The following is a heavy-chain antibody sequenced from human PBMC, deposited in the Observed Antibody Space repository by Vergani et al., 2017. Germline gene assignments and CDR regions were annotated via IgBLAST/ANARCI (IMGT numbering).Heavy chain of an antibody. D-gene: IGHD2-15*01. Sequence: QVQLVQSGAEVKKPGASVKVSCKASGYTFTSYDINWVRQATGQGLEWMGWMNPNSGNKGYAQKFQGRVTMTRNTSISTAYMELSSLRSEDTAVYYCATASRRYCSGGSCLWYFDLWGRGTLVTVSS. CDR2: MNPNSGNK. V-gene: IGHV1-8*01. CDR1: GYTFTSYD. J-gene: IGHJ2*01. CDR3: ATASRRYCSGGSCLWYFDL.